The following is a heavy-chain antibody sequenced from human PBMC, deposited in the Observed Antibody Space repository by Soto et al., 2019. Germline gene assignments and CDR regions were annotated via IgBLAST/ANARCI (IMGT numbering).Heavy chain of an antibody. CDR3: ARDRITIYGRGKLYYFDY. J-gene: IGHJ4*02. D-gene: IGHD3-3*01. V-gene: IGHV4-39*02. Sequence: QLQLQESGPGLVKPSETLSLTCTVSGGSISNSSFYWGWIRQPPGKGLAWMGSIYYSGTTYNNPSLKRRVTMSVDTSKNQFSLKLSAVPAADTAVYYCARDRITIYGRGKLYYFDYWGQGTLVTVSS. CDR2: IYYSGTT. CDR1: GGSISNSSFY.